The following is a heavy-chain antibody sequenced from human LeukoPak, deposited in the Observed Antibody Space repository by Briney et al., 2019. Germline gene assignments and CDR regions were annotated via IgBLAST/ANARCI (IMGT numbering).Heavy chain of an antibody. D-gene: IGHD2-2*01. V-gene: IGHV1-18*01. CDR2: ISAYNGKT. Sequence: ASVKVSCKASGYTFTSYGTSWVRQAPRQGLEWVGWISAYNGKTNYEQKLHGRVTMSTDTSTSTAYMELRSLRSDDTAVYYCARDSDIVVVPAAMENWFDPWGQGTLVTVSS. J-gene: IGHJ5*02. CDR1: GYTFTSYG. CDR3: ARDSDIVVVPAAMENWFDP.